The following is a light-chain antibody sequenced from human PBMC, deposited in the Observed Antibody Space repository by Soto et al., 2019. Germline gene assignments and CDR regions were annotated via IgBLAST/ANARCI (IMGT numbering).Light chain of an antibody. V-gene: IGKV3-11*01. CDR2: GAS. Sequence: EIVLTQSPATLSLSPGERATLSCRASQSVSNYLAWYQQKPGLAPRLLIYGASNRATGIPARFSGSGSGTDVTLTISSLEPEDFAVYYCQQRSNWPPVFTFGPGTRVEIK. CDR3: QQRSNWPPVFT. J-gene: IGKJ3*01. CDR1: QSVSNY.